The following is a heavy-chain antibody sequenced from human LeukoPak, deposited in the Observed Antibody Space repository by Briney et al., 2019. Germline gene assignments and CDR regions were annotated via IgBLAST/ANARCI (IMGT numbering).Heavy chain of an antibody. Sequence: PGGSLRLSCAASGFTFSSYSMNWVRQAPGKGLEWVSYISSSSSTIYYADSVKGRFTISRDNAKNSLYLQMNSLRDEDTAVYYCAKFTTVLWFGEFDYWGQGTLVTVSS. J-gene: IGHJ4*02. CDR2: ISSSSSTI. CDR1: GFTFSSYS. D-gene: IGHD3-10*01. CDR3: AKFTTVLWFGEFDY. V-gene: IGHV3-48*02.